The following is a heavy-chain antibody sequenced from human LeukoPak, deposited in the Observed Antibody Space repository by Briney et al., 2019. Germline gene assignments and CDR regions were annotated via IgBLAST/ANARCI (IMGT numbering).Heavy chain of an antibody. Sequence: GGSLRLSCAASGFTVSSNYMSWVRQVPGKGLEWVSIIYSGGSTDYAESVKGRFTISRDNPKNTVYLQMNSLRAEDTAVYYCARGRRGRISSGWPGAFDIWGQGTMVTVSS. D-gene: IGHD6-19*01. J-gene: IGHJ3*02. CDR2: IYSGGST. CDR3: ARGRRGRISSGWPGAFDI. V-gene: IGHV3-66*01. CDR1: GFTVSSNY.